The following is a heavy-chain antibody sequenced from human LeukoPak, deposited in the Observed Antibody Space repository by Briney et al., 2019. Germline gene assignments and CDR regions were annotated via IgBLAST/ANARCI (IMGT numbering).Heavy chain of an antibody. Sequence: HGESLRISCKGSGYSFTSYWISWVGQMPGKGLEWMGRIDPSDSYTNYSPSFQGHVTISADKSISTAYLQWSSLKASDTAMYYCARSRHGIAAAGTRSWFDPWGQGTLVTVSS. CDR3: ARSRHGIAAAGTRSWFDP. D-gene: IGHD6-13*01. CDR2: IDPSDSYT. J-gene: IGHJ5*02. CDR1: GYSFTSYW. V-gene: IGHV5-10-1*01.